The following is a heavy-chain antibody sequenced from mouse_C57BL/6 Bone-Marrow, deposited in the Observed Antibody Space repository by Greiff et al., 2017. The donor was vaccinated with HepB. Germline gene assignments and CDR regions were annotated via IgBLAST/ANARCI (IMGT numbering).Heavy chain of an antibody. CDR1: GFTFSDYY. V-gene: IGHV5-16*01. CDR3: AREGDYYGSSYSYWYFDV. CDR2: INYDGSST. Sequence: LVESEGGLVQPGSSMKLSCTASGFTFSDYYMAWVRQVPEKGLEWVANINYDGSSTYYLDSLKSRFIISRDNAKNILYLQMSSLKSEDTATYYCAREGDYYGSSYSYWYFDVCGTGTTVTVSS. J-gene: IGHJ1*03. D-gene: IGHD1-1*01.